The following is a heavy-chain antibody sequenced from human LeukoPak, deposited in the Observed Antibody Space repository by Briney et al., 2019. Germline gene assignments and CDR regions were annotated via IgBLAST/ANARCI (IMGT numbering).Heavy chain of an antibody. D-gene: IGHD3-10*01. CDR2: INHSGST. V-gene: IGHV4-34*01. J-gene: IGHJ4*02. CDR1: GGSFSGYY. Sequence: SEALSLTCAVYGGSFSGYYWSWIRQPPGKGLEWIGEINHSGSTNYNPSLKSRVTISVDTSKNRFSLKLSSVTAADTAVYYCARKMGWNYYGSGSYYDSPGNFDYWGQGTLVTVSS. CDR3: ARKMGWNYYGSGSYYDSPGNFDY.